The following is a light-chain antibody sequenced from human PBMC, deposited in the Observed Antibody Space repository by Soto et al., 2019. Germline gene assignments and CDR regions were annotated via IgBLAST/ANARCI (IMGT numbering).Light chain of an antibody. J-gene: IGLJ1*01. CDR3: SSFTSRFTFNYI. CDR2: EVT. CDR1: SSDVGGYNY. V-gene: IGLV2-14*01. Sequence: QSVLAQPASVSGSPGQSITISCTGTSSDVGGYNYVSWYQQHPGKAPKIIIYEVTNRPSGVSNRFSGSKSGNTASLTISGLQDEDDADYYCSSFTSRFTFNYIFGTGTKVTVL.